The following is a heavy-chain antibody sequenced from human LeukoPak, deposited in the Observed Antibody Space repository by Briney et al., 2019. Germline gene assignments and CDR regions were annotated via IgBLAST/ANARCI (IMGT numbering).Heavy chain of an antibody. CDR3: ARGPPGAYYGSGSYSYYMDV. CDR2: IYHSGSA. Sequence: SETLSLTCSVSGGSISSHFWSWIRQPPGKGLEWIGYIYHSGSANYNPSLNSRVTISVDTSKKQFSLKLSSVTAADTAVYHCARGPPGAYYGSGSYSYYMDVWGKGTTVTVSS. J-gene: IGHJ6*03. D-gene: IGHD3-10*01. CDR1: GGSISSHF. V-gene: IGHV4-59*11.